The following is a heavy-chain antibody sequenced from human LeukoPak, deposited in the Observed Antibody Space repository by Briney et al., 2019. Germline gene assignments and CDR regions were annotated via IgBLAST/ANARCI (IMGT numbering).Heavy chain of an antibody. CDR2: IDNSGST. V-gene: IGHV4-59*05. D-gene: IGHD6-19*01. J-gene: IGHJ6*02. CDR3: ATHPYSNGTNDYIMDV. Sequence: SETLSLTCAVSGGSISSYSWSWSRQPPGKGLEWIGRIDNSGSTSYNPSLNSRVTISVDTSKNQFSLKLSSVTATDTAVYYCATHPYSNGTNDYIMDVWGQGTTVTVSS. CDR1: GGSISSYS.